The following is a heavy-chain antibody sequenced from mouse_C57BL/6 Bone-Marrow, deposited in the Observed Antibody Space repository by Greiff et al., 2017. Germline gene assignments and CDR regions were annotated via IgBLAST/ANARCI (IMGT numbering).Heavy chain of an antibody. CDR2: IDPSDSST. CDR3: ARKSAQATSFAY. V-gene: IGHV1-69*01. D-gene: IGHD3-2*02. Sequence: QVQLQQPGAELVMPGASVKLSCKASGYTFTSYWMHWVKQRPGQGLEWIGEIDPSDSSTNYNQKFKGKSTLTVAKSSSTAYMQLSSLTSADSAVYYCARKSAQATSFAYWGQGTLVTVSA. J-gene: IGHJ3*01. CDR1: GYTFTSYW.